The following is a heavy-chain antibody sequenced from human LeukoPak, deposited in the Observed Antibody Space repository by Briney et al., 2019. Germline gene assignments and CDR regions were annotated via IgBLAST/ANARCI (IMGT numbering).Heavy chain of an antibody. CDR2: IKQDGSEI. V-gene: IGHV3-7*03. CDR3: VRGNPFGGY. Sequence: GGSLRLSCAASGFTLSSYWMIWVRQAPGKGLEWVANIKQDGSEIYYVDSVKGRFTISRDNAKNSLYLQMNSLRAEDTAVYYCVRGNPFGGYWGQGTLVTVFS. D-gene: IGHD2-15*01. CDR1: GFTLSSYW. J-gene: IGHJ4*02.